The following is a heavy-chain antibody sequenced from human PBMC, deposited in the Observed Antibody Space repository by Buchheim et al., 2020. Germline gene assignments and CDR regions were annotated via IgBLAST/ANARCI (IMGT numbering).Heavy chain of an antibody. CDR1: GGSITGSY. CDR3: ARDCGGDCYGHYYGLDV. CDR2: VSASGDS. D-gene: IGHD2-21*02. Sequence: QVQLQESGPGLVKPSETLSLTCNVSGGSITGSYWSWIRQPPGKGLEWIGYVSASGDSIYNPSLESRVTMSVETSKNPFSLKLGSATAADTAIYYCARDCGGDCYGHYYGLDVWGQGTT. V-gene: IGHV4-4*08. J-gene: IGHJ6*02.